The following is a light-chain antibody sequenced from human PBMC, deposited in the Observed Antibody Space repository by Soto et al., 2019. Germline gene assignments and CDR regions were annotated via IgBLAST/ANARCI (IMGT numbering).Light chain of an antibody. CDR3: QQYNSWPLT. V-gene: IGKV3-15*01. CDR2: GAS. CDR1: QSVGSK. J-gene: IGKJ4*01. Sequence: EIVMTQSPATLSVSPGERATLSCRASQSVGSKLAWYQQKPDQAPRLLIYGASTRATGIPASFSGSGSGTEFTLTISSLQSEDFAVYYCQQYNSWPLTFGGGTKVEIK.